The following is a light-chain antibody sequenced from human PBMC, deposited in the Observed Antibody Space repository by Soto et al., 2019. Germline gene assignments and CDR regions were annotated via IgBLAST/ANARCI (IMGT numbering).Light chain of an antibody. J-gene: IGKJ4*01. CDR1: QSILSSSNNKNY. CDR3: QQYYSTPPT. Sequence: DIVMTQSPDSLTVPLGERATINCKSSQSILSSSNNKNYLVWYQQKPGQPPKVLINLASTRESGVPDRFSGSGSGADFTLTISRLQAEDVAVYYCQQYYSTPPTFGGGTKLEIK. V-gene: IGKV4-1*01. CDR2: LAS.